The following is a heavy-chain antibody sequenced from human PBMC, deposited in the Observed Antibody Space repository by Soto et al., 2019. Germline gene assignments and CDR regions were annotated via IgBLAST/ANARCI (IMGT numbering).Heavy chain of an antibody. D-gene: IGHD2-8*01. CDR1: GFTFSNYA. CDR3: ATVNMAYVGFTVLDI. J-gene: IGHJ3*02. Sequence: QVQLVESGGGVVQPGTSLRLSCAASGFTFSNYAMHWVRQAPGKGLEWVADISYDGSNKYYGDSGKGRFTISRDNAKKTRYLQMSTVRSEETAVYYRATVNMAYVGFTVLDIWGQRTVVTVSS. CDR2: ISYDGSNK. V-gene: IGHV3-30*03.